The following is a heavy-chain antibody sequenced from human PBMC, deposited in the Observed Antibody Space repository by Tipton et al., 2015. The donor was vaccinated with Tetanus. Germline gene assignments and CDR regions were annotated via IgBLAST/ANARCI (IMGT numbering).Heavy chain of an antibody. D-gene: IGHD3-10*01. J-gene: IGHJ4*02. V-gene: IGHV3-13*01. CDR2: IGFRGNT. CDR1: GFAFRNYD. Sequence: SLRLSCAASGFAFRNYDMHWVRQAPGKGLEWVSLIGFRGNTHYEDSVKGRFTISRDNSRNSLYLQMSSLRDADTAMYYCVRDGSGRGLDYWGKGTLVTVSS. CDR3: VRDGSGRGLDY.